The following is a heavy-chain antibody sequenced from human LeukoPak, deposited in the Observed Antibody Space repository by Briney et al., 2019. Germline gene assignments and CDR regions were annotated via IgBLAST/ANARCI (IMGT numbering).Heavy chain of an antibody. CDR3: AKDRGTAMVPYYFDY. CDR2: ISGGGGST. V-gene: IGHV3-23*01. J-gene: IGHJ4*02. Sequence: GGSLRLSCAASGFTFSSYAMSWVRQAPGKGLEWVSAISGGGGSTYYADSVKGRFTISRDNSKNTLYPQMNSLRAEDTAVYYCAKDRGTAMVPYYFDYWGQGTLVTVSS. D-gene: IGHD5-18*01. CDR1: GFTFSSYA.